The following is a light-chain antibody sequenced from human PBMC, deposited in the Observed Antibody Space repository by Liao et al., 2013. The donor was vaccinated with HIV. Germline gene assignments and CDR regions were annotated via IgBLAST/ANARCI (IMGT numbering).Light chain of an antibody. CDR2: YDN. Sequence: SYELTQPPSVSVSPGQTARITCSGDALPKQYAYWYQQKPGQAPVLLIYYDNDRPSGTPERFSGSNSGNTATLTISRVEAGDEADYYCQVWDTGNDHPRVFGGGTKLSVL. V-gene: IGLV3-21*01. CDR1: ALPKQY. CDR3: QVWDTGNDHPRV. J-gene: IGLJ3*02.